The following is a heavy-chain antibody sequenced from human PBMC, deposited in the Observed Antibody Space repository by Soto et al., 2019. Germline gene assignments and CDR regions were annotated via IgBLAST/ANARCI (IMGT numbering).Heavy chain of an antibody. Sequence: SETLSLTCAVYGGSFSGYYWSWIRQPPGKGLEWIGEINHSGSTNYNPSLKSRVTISVDTSKNQFSLKLSSVTAADTAVYYCARYQVVVATYYYYGMDVWGQGTTVTVSS. D-gene: IGHD2-15*01. J-gene: IGHJ6*01. V-gene: IGHV4-34*01. CDR1: GGSFSGYY. CDR2: INHSGST. CDR3: ARYQVVVATYYYYGMDV.